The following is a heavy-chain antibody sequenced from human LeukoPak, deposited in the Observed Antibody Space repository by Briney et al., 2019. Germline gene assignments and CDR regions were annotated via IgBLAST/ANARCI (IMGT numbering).Heavy chain of an antibody. Sequence: ASVKVSCKASGYTLTSYYLHWVRQTPGQGLEWMAIINPSGGSTSHAQKFQGWVTMTRDTSISTAYMELSRLRSDDTAVYYCARERITIFGVVYYYYYGMDVWGQGTTVTVSS. CDR1: GYTLTSYY. CDR3: ARERITIFGVVYYYYYGMDV. D-gene: IGHD3-3*01. J-gene: IGHJ6*02. V-gene: IGHV1-46*01. CDR2: INPSGGST.